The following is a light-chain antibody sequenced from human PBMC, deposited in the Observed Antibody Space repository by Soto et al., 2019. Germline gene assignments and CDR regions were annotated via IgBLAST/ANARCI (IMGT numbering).Light chain of an antibody. CDR1: QSISSY. CDR2: AAS. V-gene: IGKV1-39*01. CDR3: QHSYSTLWT. J-gene: IGKJ1*01. Sequence: DIQMTQSPSSLSASVGDRVTITCRASQSISSYLNWYQQKPGKAPKLLIYAASSLQSGVPSRFSGSGSGTAFTLTISSLQPEDFATYYCQHSYSTLWTFGQGTKVEIK.